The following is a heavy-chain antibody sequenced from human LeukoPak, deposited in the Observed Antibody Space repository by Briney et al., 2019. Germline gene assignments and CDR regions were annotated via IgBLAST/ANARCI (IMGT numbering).Heavy chain of an antibody. CDR1: GGSISSHY. Sequence: SETLSLTCTVSGGSISSHYWNWIRQSPGKGLEWIGHVDYIGSNKYNPSLKSRVSMSLDTSKNQFSLTLFSVTAADTAIYYCARSLTQGAFGEFVPFDPWGQGTLVIVSS. J-gene: IGHJ5*02. V-gene: IGHV4-59*11. D-gene: IGHD3-10*01. CDR3: ARSLTQGAFGEFVPFDP. CDR2: VDYIGSN.